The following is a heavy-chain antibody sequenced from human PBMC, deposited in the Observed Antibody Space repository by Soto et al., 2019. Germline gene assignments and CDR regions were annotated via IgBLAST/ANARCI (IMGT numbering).Heavy chain of an antibody. D-gene: IGHD3-16*01. Sequence: PGGSLRVSCAASGFTFNNYYMSWVRQAPGKGLEWVSVINYSGGSTNYADSVKGRFTISRDNSKNTLYLQMNSLRAEDTAVYYCAKYDRHCDYWGQGTLVTVSS. V-gene: IGHV3-23*01. CDR2: INYSGGST. J-gene: IGHJ4*02. CDR3: AKYDRHCDY. CDR1: GFTFNNYY.